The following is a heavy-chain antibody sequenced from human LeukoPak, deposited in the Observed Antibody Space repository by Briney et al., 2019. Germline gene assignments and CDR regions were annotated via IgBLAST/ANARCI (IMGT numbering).Heavy chain of an antibody. CDR3: AKDPNGDYVGAFDM. D-gene: IGHD4-17*01. J-gene: IGHJ3*02. V-gene: IGHV3-23*01. Sequence: GGPLRLSCAASKLTFSNYAITWVRQPPGKGLEWVSSIGGRGDRTKYADSVKGRFTISRDNSKNTLYLQMNSLRVEDTAVYYCAKDPNGDYVGAFDMWGPGTMVTVSS. CDR1: KLTFSNYA. CDR2: IGGRGDRT.